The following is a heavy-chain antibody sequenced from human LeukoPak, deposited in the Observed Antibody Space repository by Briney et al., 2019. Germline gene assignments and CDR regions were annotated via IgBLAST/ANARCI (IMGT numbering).Heavy chain of an antibody. CDR2: IKPDSGGT. D-gene: IGHD7-27*01. J-gene: IGHJ4*02. CDR1: GYTFTGWY. CDR3: ARDAETLINWGSADYFDY. Sequence: ASVKVSCKASGYTFTGWYMHWVRQAPGQELEWMGWIKPDSGGTDYAQKFQGRVTMTRDTSISTAYMELSRLTSDDTAAYYCARDAETLINWGSADYFDYWGQGTLVTVSS. V-gene: IGHV1-2*02.